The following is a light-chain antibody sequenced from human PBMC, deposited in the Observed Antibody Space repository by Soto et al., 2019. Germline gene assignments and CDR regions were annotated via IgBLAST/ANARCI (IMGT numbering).Light chain of an antibody. CDR2: AAS. J-gene: IGKJ1*01. Sequence: DIQMTQSPSSLSASVGDEVTITCRASQTIMTYLNWYQLKPGKPPRLLIYAASSLQSGVPSRFIGSGSGTDFTLTISSLQPEDVATYSCQQSYNSPQTLGRGTKVDIK. CDR1: QTIMTY. CDR3: QQSYNSPQT. V-gene: IGKV1-39*01.